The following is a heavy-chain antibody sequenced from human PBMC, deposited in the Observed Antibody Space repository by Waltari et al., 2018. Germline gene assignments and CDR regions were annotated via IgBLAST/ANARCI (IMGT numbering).Heavy chain of an antibody. V-gene: IGHV4-34*01. D-gene: IGHD4-17*01. Sequence: QVQLQQWGAGLLKPSETLSLTCAVYGGSFSGYYWSWIRQPPGKGLEWIGEINHRGSTNYNPSLKSRVTISVDTSKNQFSLKLSSVTAADTAVYYCARAGWTVTTRYDYWGQGTLVTVSS. CDR1: GGSFSGYY. CDR2: INHRGST. CDR3: ARAGWTVTTRYDY. J-gene: IGHJ4*02.